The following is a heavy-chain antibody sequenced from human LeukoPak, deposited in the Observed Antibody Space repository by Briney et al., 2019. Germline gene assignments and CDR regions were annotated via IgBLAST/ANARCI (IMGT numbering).Heavy chain of an antibody. Sequence: ASVKVSCKASGGTFSSYAISWVRQAPGQGLEWMGGIIPIFGTANYAQKFQGRVTITADKSTSTAYMELSSLRSEDTAVYYCARIVVVLSDVPYYYYGMDVWGQGTTVTVSS. CDR2: IIPIFGTA. J-gene: IGHJ6*02. D-gene: IGHD2-2*01. CDR1: GGTFSSYA. CDR3: ARIVVVLSDVPYYYYGMDV. V-gene: IGHV1-69*06.